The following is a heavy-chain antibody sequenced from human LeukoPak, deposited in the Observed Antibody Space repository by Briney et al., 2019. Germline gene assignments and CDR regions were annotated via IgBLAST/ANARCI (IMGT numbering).Heavy chain of an antibody. D-gene: IGHD3-22*01. J-gene: IGHJ4*02. CDR3: AKDYYDSSTYYYRYHFDN. CDR1: GFTFSSYW. Sequence: GGSLRLSCAASGFTFSSYWMSWVRQAPGKGLEWVANIKQDGSDKYYVDSVKGRFTISRDNAKNSLYLQMNSLRAEDTAVYYCAKDYYDSSTYYYRYHFDNWGQGTLITVSS. V-gene: IGHV3-7*05. CDR2: IKQDGSDK.